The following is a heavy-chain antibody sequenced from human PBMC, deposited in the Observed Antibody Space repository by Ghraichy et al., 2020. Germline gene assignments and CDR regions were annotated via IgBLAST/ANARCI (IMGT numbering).Heavy chain of an antibody. D-gene: IGHD5-18*01. J-gene: IGHJ6*02. CDR3: ARDGVQLWLLDYYYGMDV. CDR2: IKQDGSEK. CDR1: GFTFSSYW. Sequence: GESLNISCAASGFTFSSYWMSWVRQAPGKGLEWVANIKQDGSEKYYVDSVKGRFTISRDNAKNSLYLQMNSLRAEDTAVYYCARDGVQLWLLDYYYGMDVWGQGTTVTVSS. V-gene: IGHV3-7*01.